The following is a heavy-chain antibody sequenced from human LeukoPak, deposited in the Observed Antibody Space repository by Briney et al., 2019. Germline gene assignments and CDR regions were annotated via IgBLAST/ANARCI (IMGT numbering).Heavy chain of an antibody. CDR2: IYPGDSDT. D-gene: IGHD2-21*01. CDR1: GYSFTSYW. CDR3: ARSISATVVVNYLDY. Sequence: PGESLKISCKGSGYSFTSYWIGWVRQMPGKGLEWMGIIYPGDSDTRYSPSFQGQVTISADKSISTAYLQWSSLKASDTAMYYCARSISATVVVNYLDYWGQGTLVTVSS. V-gene: IGHV5-51*01. J-gene: IGHJ4*02.